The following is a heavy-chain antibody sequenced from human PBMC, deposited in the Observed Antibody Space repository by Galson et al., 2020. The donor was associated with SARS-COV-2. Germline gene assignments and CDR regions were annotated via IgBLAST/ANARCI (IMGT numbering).Heavy chain of an antibody. V-gene: IGHV3-30*04. Sequence: GGSLRLSCAASGFTFSSYAMHWVRQAPGKGLEWVAVISYDGSNKYYADSVKGRFTISRDNSKNTLYLQMNSLRAEDTAVYYCARAFGVWDSYGYFYYYGMDVWGQGTTVTVSS. J-gene: IGHJ6*02. CDR3: ARAFGVWDSYGYFYYYGMDV. CDR1: GFTFSSYA. CDR2: ISYDGSNK. D-gene: IGHD5-18*01.